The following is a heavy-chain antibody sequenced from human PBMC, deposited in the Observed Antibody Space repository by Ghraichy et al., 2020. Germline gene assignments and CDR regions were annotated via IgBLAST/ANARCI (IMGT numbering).Heavy chain of an antibody. J-gene: IGHJ4*02. CDR3: ARGVVVVINPYFDY. CDR2: IYYSGST. V-gene: IGHV4-59*01. Sequence: SETLSLTCTVSGGSISSYYWSWIRQPPGKGLEWIGYIYYSGSTNYNPSLKSRVTISVDTSKNQFSLKLSSVTAADTAVYYCARGVVVVINPYFDYWGQGTLVTVSS. D-gene: IGHD3-22*01. CDR1: GGSISSYY.